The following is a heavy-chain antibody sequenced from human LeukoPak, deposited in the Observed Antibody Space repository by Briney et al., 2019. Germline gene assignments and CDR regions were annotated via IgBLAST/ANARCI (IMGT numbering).Heavy chain of an antibody. CDR1: GGSISSYY. D-gene: IGHD2-2*01. Sequence: SETLSLTCTVSGGSISSYYWSWIRQPPGKGLEWIGYIYYSGSTNYNPSLKSRVSISVDPSKNQFSLRLHSVTAADTGVYFCARADSTSRGGDYWGQGTLVTVSS. V-gene: IGHV4-59*01. CDR2: IYYSGST. CDR3: ARADSTSRGGDY. J-gene: IGHJ4*02.